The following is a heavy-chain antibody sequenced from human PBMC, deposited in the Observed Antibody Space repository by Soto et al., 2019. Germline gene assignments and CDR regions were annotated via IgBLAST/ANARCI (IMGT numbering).Heavy chain of an antibody. CDR2: ISAYNGNT. Sequence: ASVKVSCKASGYTFTSYGISWVRQAPGQGLEWMGWISAYNGNTNYAQKLQGRVTITKDTSASTAYMELRSLRSEDMVVYYCVRDPNPRFPIPRITIFGVVTPSRRPYYYYMDGWGKGTTVTVSS. D-gene: IGHD3-3*01. CDR3: VRDPNPRFPIPRITIFGVVTPSRRPYYYYMDG. V-gene: IGHV1-18*03. CDR1: GYTFTSYG. J-gene: IGHJ6*03.